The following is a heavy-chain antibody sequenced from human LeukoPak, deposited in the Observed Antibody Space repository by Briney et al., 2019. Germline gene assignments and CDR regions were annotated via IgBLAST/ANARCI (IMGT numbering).Heavy chain of an antibody. CDR3: ARMGGSRQPYYYYYYMDV. J-gene: IGHJ6*03. V-gene: IGHV4-59*01. D-gene: IGHD3-16*01. CDR1: GGSISSYY. Sequence: SETLSLTCTVSGGSISSYYWSWIRQPPGKGLEWIGYIYYSGSTNYNPSLKSRVTISVDMSKNQFSLKLSSVTAADTAVYYCARMGGSRQPYYYYYYMDVWGKGTTVTVSS. CDR2: IYYSGST.